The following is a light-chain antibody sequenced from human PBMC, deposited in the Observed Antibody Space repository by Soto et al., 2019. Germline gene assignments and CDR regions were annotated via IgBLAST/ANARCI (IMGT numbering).Light chain of an antibody. CDR1: QSISSW. CDR2: DAS. CDR3: QQYNSYPST. V-gene: IGKV1-5*01. J-gene: IGKJ2*01. Sequence: DIQMTQSPSTLSASVGDRVTITCRASQSISSWLAWYQQKPGKAPKLLIYDASSLESGVPSRFSGSGSGTEFTLTICSLQPDDFATYYCQQYNSYPSTFGQGTKLEIK.